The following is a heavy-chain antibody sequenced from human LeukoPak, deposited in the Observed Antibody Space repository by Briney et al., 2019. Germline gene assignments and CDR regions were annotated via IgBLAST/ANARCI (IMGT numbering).Heavy chain of an antibody. CDR3: ARGLSAIVH. J-gene: IGHJ4*02. CDR2: INHSGST. V-gene: IGHV4-34*01. CDR1: GGSISSYY. Sequence: SETLSLTCTVSGGSISSYYWSWIRQPPGKGLEWIGEINHSGSTNYNPSLKSRVTISVDTSKNQFSLKLNSVTAADTAVYYCARGLSAIVHWGQGTLVTVSS. D-gene: IGHD2-21*02.